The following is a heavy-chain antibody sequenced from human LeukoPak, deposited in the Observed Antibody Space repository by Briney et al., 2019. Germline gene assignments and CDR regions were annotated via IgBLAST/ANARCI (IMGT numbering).Heavy chain of an antibody. CDR3: AGDPGIAARLADGGRGAFDI. D-gene: IGHD6-6*01. Sequence: GGSLRLSCAASGFTFSSYWMHWVRQAPGKGLVWVSRINTDGSSTSYADSVKGRFTISRDDAKNTLYLQMNSLRAEDTAVYYCAGDPGIAARLADGGRGAFDIWGQGTMVTVSS. CDR1: GFTFSSYW. V-gene: IGHV3-74*01. J-gene: IGHJ3*02. CDR2: INTDGSST.